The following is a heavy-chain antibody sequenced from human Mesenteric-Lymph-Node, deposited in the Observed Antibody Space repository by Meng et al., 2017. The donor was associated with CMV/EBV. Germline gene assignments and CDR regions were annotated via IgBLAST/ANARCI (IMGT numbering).Heavy chain of an antibody. CDR2: IYYSGST. V-gene: IGHV4-39*01. CDR1: GDSISSSSYY. CDR3: ARHREKYQLLFDYGMDV. D-gene: IGHD2-2*01. Sequence: SETLSLTCTVSGDSISSSSYYWGWIRQPPGKGLEWIGSIYYSGSTYYNPPLKSRVTISVDTSKNQFSLKLSSVTAADTAVYHCARHREKYQLLFDYGMDVWGQGTTVTVSS. J-gene: IGHJ6*02.